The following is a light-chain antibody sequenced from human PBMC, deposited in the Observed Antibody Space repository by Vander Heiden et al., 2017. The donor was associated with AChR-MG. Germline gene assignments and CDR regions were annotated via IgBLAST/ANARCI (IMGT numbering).Light chain of an antibody. Sequence: EFVLTQSPGTLSLSPGERATLSCRASQSLISNYIAWYQQKPGQAPRLLVYGASTRATGVPNRFSGSGSGTDFTLTISSLEPEDFAVYHCQHDGNPETFGQRTKVEIK. CDR1: QSLISNY. J-gene: IGKJ1*01. CDR3: QHDGNPET. V-gene: IGKV3-20*01. CDR2: GAS.